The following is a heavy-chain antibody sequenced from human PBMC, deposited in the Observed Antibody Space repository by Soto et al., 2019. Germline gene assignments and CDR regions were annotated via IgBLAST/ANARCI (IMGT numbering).Heavy chain of an antibody. CDR3: ATWVDYGDFEGFDF. CDR2: VDPNGGGS. V-gene: IGHV1-2*04. CDR1: GYSFTDYK. Sequence: GASVKVSCKTSGYSFTDYKLHWVRQAPGQGLEWMGWVDPNGGGSSPAQKFQGSVTMTWDTSITTAYLDLTRLTTNDTATYFCATWVDYGDFEGFDFWGQGTLVTVSS. D-gene: IGHD4-17*01. J-gene: IGHJ4*02.